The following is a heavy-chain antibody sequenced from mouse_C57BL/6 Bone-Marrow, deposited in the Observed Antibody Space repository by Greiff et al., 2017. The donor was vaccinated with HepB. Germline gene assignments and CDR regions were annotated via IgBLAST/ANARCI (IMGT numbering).Heavy chain of an antibody. J-gene: IGHJ1*03. CDR2: IDPSDSYT. CDR3: ARSTTVVATGWYFDV. CDR1: GYTFTSYW. Sequence: QVQLKQPGAELVMPGASVKLSCKASGYTFTSYWMHWVKQRPGQGLEWIGEIDPSDSYTNYNQKFKGKSTLTVDKSSSTAYMQLSSLTSEDSAVYYCARSTTVVATGWYFDVWGTGTTVTVSS. V-gene: IGHV1-69*01. D-gene: IGHD1-1*01.